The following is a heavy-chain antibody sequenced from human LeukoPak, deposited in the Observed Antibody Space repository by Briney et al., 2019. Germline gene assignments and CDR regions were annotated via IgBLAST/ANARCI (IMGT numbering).Heavy chain of an antibody. CDR2: ISSSSSYI. V-gene: IGHV3-21*01. CDR3: AREPVVAARVWFDP. CDR1: GFTFSSYS. D-gene: IGHD2-15*01. J-gene: IGHJ5*02. Sequence: GGSLRLSCAASGFTFSSYSMNWVRQAPGKGLEWVSSISSSSSYIYYADSVKGRFTISRDNAKNSLYPQMNSLRAEDTAVYYCAREPVVAARVWFDPWGQGTLVTVSS.